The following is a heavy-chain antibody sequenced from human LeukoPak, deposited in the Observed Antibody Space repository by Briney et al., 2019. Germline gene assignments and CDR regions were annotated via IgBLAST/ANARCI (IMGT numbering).Heavy chain of an antibody. Sequence: GGSLRLSCAASGFAFGTYAMHWVRQAPGKGLEWVAFIRYDGSNKYYADSVKGRFTISRDNSKNTLYLQMNSLRAEDTAVYYCARGFSDPAVKWFGELPRAFDIWDQGTMVTVSS. CDR2: IRYDGSNK. J-gene: IGHJ3*02. V-gene: IGHV3-30*02. CDR1: GFAFGTYA. CDR3: ARGFSDPAVKWFGELPRAFDI. D-gene: IGHD3-10*01.